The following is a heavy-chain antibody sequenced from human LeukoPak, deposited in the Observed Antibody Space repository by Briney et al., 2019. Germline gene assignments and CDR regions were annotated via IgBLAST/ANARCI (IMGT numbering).Heavy chain of an antibody. V-gene: IGHV1-69*05. Sequence: SVKVSCKASGGTFSSYAISWVQQAPGQGLEWMGRIIPIFGTANYAQKFQGRVTITTDESTSTAYMELSSLRSEDTAVYYCARGGFGELPYYFDYWGQGTLVTVSS. CDR3: ARGGFGELPYYFDY. J-gene: IGHJ4*02. CDR1: GGTFSSYA. CDR2: IIPIFGTA. D-gene: IGHD3-10*01.